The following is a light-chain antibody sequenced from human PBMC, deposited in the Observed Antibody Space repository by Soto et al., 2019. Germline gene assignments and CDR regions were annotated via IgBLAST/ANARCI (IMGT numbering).Light chain of an antibody. CDR2: DAS. Sequence: EIVLTQSPATLSLSPGERATLSCRASQSVSSYLAWYQQKPGQAPRLLIYDASNRATGIPARFSGSGSGTDFTLTTSSLEHEDFAVYYCQQRSNWPPTWTFGQGTKVEIK. J-gene: IGKJ1*01. CDR1: QSVSSY. CDR3: QQRSNWPPTWT. V-gene: IGKV3-11*01.